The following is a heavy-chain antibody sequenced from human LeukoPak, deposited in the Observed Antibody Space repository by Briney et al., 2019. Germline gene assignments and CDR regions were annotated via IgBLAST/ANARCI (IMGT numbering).Heavy chain of an antibody. J-gene: IGHJ4*02. CDR2: ISSSSTTI. CDR1: GFTFSSYS. V-gene: IGHV3-48*01. Sequence: PGGSLRLSCAASGFTFSSYSMMWVRQAPGKGLEWVSYISSSSTTIHYADSVKGRLTISRDNAKNSVYLQMNSLRAEDTAVYYCARGRDQKSGGHWGQGTLVTVSS. CDR3: ARGRDQKSGGH. D-gene: IGHD3-10*01.